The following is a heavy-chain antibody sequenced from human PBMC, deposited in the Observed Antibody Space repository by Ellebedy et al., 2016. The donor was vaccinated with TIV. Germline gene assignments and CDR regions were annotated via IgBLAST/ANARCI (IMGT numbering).Heavy chain of an antibody. CDR3: ASIRKAAGTGPQYYYYYGMDV. V-gene: IGHV1-46*01. CDR2: INPSGGST. D-gene: IGHD6-13*01. Sequence: AASVKVSCKASGYTFTSYYMHWVRQAPGQGLEWMGIINPSGGSTRYARKFQGRVTMTRDTSTSTVYMELRSLRSDDTAVYYCASIRKAAGTGPQYYYYYGMDVWGQGTTVTVSS. CDR1: GYTFTSYY. J-gene: IGHJ6*02.